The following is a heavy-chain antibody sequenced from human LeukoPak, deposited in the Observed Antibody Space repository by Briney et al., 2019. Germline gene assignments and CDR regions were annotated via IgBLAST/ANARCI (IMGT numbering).Heavy chain of an antibody. D-gene: IGHD4-23*01. Sequence: PGGSLRLSCAASGFIFSSCPMHWVRQAPGKGLEYVSAISSNGGSTYYANSVKGRFTISRDNSKNTLFLQVNSLRSEDTGVYYCARRAVAFDYWGQGTLVTVSS. CDR2: ISSNGGST. J-gene: IGHJ4*02. V-gene: IGHV3-64*01. CDR1: GFIFSSCP. CDR3: ARRAVAFDY.